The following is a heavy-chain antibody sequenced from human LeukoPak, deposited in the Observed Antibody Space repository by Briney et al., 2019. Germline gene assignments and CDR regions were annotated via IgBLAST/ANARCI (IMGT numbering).Heavy chain of an antibody. CDR1: GFTFSSYS. CDR3: ARGTAMAYYYYYYYMDV. D-gene: IGHD5-18*01. Sequence: GGSLRLSCAASGFTFSSYSMNWVRQAPGKGLEWVSYISSSGSTIYYADSVKGRFTISRDNAKNSLYLQMNSLRAEDTAVYYCARGTAMAYYYYYYYMDVWGKGTTVTVSS. J-gene: IGHJ6*03. CDR2: ISSSGSTI. V-gene: IGHV3-48*01.